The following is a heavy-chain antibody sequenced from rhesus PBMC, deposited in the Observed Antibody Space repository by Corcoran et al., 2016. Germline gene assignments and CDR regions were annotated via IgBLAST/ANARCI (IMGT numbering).Heavy chain of an antibody. CDR1: GFSFSDYY. V-gene: IGHV3-178*01. CDR2: IHKGGGST. Sequence: EVQLVESGGGLAKPGGSLRLSGAASGFSFSDYYMDWVRQAAGKGLEWVSRIHKGGGSTWYADSVKGRLTISRENAKNTLYLQMNSLRPEDTAVYYCAREGKYCVDTACWQYFDLWGPGTPITISS. CDR3: AREGKYCVDTACWQYFDL. J-gene: IGHJ2*01. D-gene: IGHD2-21*01.